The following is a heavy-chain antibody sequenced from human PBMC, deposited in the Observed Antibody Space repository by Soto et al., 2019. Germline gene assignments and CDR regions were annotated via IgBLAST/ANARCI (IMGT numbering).Heavy chain of an antibody. Sequence: SETLSLTCVVSGTSISSAFWWTWVRQAPGKGLEWIGEIYHSGTTNYNPSLKSRLTISVDKSNNQFSLELTSVTAADTAIYYCAPLPPGFVGVVSPIPPGGQEIPVPASS. J-gene: IGHJ5*02. CDR1: GTSISSAFW. D-gene: IGHD2-21*02. CDR2: IYHSGTT. CDR3: APLPPGFVGVVSPIPP. V-gene: IGHV4-4*02.